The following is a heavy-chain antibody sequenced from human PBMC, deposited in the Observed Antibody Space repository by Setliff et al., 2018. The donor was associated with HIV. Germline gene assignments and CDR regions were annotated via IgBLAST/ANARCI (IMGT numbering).Heavy chain of an antibody. D-gene: IGHD3-10*01. Sequence: PGGSLRLSCAASGFTFSTYWMIWVRQAPGKGLEWVAKIKQDGSEEYYVDSVKGRFTISRDNAKNSVYLQMNSLRVEDTAMYYCARYMVRGVTEWGYWGQGTLVTVSS. CDR1: GFTFSTYW. V-gene: IGHV3-7*01. CDR3: ARYMVRGVTEWGY. J-gene: IGHJ4*02. CDR2: IKQDGSEE.